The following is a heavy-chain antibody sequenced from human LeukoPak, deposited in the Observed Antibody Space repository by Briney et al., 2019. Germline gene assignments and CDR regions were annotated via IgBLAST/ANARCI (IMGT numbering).Heavy chain of an antibody. Sequence: PSETLSLTCTVSGGSISSYYWSWIRQPPGKGLEWIGYIYYSGSTKYKPSLKSRVTISVDTSKNQFSLKLSSVTAADTAVYYCARRGSGASLEYYFDLWGRGTLVTVSS. CDR3: ARRGSGASLEYYFDL. D-gene: IGHD1-14*01. CDR1: GGSISSYY. V-gene: IGHV4-59*08. J-gene: IGHJ2*01. CDR2: IYYSGST.